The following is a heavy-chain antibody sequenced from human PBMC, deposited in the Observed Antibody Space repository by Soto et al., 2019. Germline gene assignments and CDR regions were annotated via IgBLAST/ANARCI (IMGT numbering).Heavy chain of an antibody. V-gene: IGHV1-69*02. Sequence: QVQLVHSGAEVQKPGSSVKVSCKASGGTFSSYIISWVREAPGQGLEWMGRIIPIVGIANYALRFQGRVTITADKSTSTAYMEMSSLRSEDTAVYYCARGGVAGFDPWGQGTLVTVSS. CDR1: GGTFSSYI. J-gene: IGHJ5*02. CDR2: IIPIVGIA. D-gene: IGHD6-19*01. CDR3: ARGGVAGFDP.